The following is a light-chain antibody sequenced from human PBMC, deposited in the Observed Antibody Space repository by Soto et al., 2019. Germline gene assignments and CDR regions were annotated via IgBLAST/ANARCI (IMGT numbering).Light chain of an antibody. CDR2: GAS. Sequence: EILMTQSPATLSVSPGERATLSCWASQSASNNLAWYQQKPGQASRLLIYGASTRATGVPARFSGSRSGTEFTLTISSLQSEDFAVYYCQQYNKWPSTFGQGTRLEIK. CDR1: QSASNN. J-gene: IGKJ5*01. CDR3: QQYNKWPST. V-gene: IGKV3-15*01.